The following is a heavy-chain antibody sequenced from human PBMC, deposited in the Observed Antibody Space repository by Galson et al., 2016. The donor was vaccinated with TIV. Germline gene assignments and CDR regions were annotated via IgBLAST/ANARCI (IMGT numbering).Heavy chain of an antibody. CDR3: ARSQSGPSQLDY. D-gene: IGHD3-10*01. Sequence: SLRLSCAASGFKFSRYAMHWVRQAPGKGLEWVAVIFYEGVNEDYADSVKGRFTISRDNSKNILYLQVSSLRVEDKAVYFCARSQSGPSQLDYWGQGTLVTVSS. CDR2: IFYEGVNE. CDR1: GFKFSRYA. V-gene: IGHV3-30*12. J-gene: IGHJ4*02.